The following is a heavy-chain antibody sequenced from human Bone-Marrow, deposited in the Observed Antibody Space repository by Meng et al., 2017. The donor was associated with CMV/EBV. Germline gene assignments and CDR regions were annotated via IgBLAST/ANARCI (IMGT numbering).Heavy chain of an antibody. CDR3: ARGRRVVPPAVDNNNDY. D-gene: IGHD2-2*01. Sequence: SETLSLTCAVSGGSFSGYYWSWIRQPPGKGLEWMGEINHSGSTNYNPSLKSRVTISVDTSKNQFSLQLSSVTAADTAVYYCARGRRVVPPAVDNNNDYWGQGTLVTVSS. CDR1: GGSFSGYY. V-gene: IGHV4-34*01. CDR2: INHSGST. J-gene: IGHJ4*02.